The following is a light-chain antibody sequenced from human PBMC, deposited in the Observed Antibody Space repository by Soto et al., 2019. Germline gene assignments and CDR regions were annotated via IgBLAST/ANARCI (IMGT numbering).Light chain of an antibody. CDR1: SSDVGGYNY. CDR3: SSYAGSNYV. CDR2: EVS. V-gene: IGLV2-8*01. J-gene: IGLJ1*01. Sequence: QSVLTQPPSASGSPGQSVTIYCTGASSDVGGYNYVSWYQQHPGKAPKLMIYEVSKRPSGVPERFSGSKSGNTASLNVSGLQAEDEADYYCSSYAGSNYVFGSGTKLTVL.